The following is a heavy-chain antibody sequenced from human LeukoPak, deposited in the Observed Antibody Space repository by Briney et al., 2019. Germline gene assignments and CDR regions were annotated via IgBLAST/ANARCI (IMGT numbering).Heavy chain of an antibody. CDR3: ARDGIWFGELPYFDY. D-gene: IGHD3-10*01. CDR2: INPSGGST. CDR1: GYTFTSYY. Sequence: ASVKVSCKASGYTFTSYYMHWVRQAPGQGLEWMGIINPSGGSTSYAQKFQGRVTMTRDMSTSTAYMELSSLRSENMAVYYCARDGIWFGELPYFDYWGQGTLVTVSS. J-gene: IGHJ4*02. V-gene: IGHV1-46*01.